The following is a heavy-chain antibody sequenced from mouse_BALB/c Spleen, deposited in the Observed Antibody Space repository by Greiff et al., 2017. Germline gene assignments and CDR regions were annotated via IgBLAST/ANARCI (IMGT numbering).Heavy chain of an antibody. V-gene: IGHV5-9-3*01. CDR2: ISSGGSYT. CDR3: ARHSDPDYFDY. Sequence: EVQLVESGGGLVKPGGSLKLSCAASGFTFSSYAMSWVRQTPEKRLEWVATISSGGSYTYYPDSVKGRFTISRDNAKNTLYLQMSSLRSEDTAMYYCARHSDPDYFDYWGQGTTLTVSS. CDR1: GFTFSSYA. J-gene: IGHJ2*01.